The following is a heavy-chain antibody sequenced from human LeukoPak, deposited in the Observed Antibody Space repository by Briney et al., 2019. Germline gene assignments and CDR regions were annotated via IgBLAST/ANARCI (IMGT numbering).Heavy chain of an antibody. D-gene: IGHD2-8*01. J-gene: IGHJ6*03. V-gene: IGHV3-20*04. CDR2: INWNGATT. CDR3: AKYATNYYYYIDV. CDR1: GFTFDDYG. Sequence: PGGSLRLSCAASGFTFDDYGMSWVRQAPGKGPEWVSGINWNGATTAYADSVKGRFIISRDNAKNSLYLQMNSLRAEDTALYYCAKYATNYYYYIDVWGKGTTVTVSS.